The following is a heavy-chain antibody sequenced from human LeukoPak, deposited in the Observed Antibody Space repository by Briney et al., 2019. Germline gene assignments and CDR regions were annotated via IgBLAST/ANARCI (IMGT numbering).Heavy chain of an antibody. CDR3: ARGGPYSSGSFDY. V-gene: IGHV3-74*01. J-gene: IGHJ4*02. Sequence: GGSLRLSCAASGFTLSSYWMHWVRQAPGKGPVWVSRINSDGSSTSYADSVKGRFTISRDNAKNTLYLQMNSLRAEDTAVYYCARGGPYSSGSFDYWGQGTLVTVSS. D-gene: IGHD6-19*01. CDR1: GFTLSSYW. CDR2: INSDGSST.